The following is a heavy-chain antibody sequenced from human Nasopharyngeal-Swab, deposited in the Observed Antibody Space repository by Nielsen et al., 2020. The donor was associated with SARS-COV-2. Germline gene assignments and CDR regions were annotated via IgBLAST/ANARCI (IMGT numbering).Heavy chain of an antibody. CDR2: IKQDGSDQ. CDR1: GFTFSSYW. Sequence: GGSLRLSCAASGFTFSSYWMSWVRQAPGKGLEWVANIKQDGSDQYYVDSVKGRFTISRDNAKSSLYLQMNSLRAEDTAVYYCARGHGVWFGEPDNWFDPWGQGTLVTVSS. CDR3: ARGHGVWFGEPDNWFDP. D-gene: IGHD3-10*01. J-gene: IGHJ5*02. V-gene: IGHV3-7*01.